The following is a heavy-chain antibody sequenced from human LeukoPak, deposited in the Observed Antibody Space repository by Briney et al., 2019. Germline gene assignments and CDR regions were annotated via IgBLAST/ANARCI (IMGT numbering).Heavy chain of an antibody. CDR2: IYYSGST. CDR3: ARERSKGDQLLLDF. V-gene: IGHV4-39*07. D-gene: IGHD2-2*01. J-gene: IGHJ4*02. Sequence: SETLSLTCTVFGGSISRSSYYWGWIRQPPGEGLEWIGSIYYSGSTYYNPSLKSRVTISVDTSKNQFSLKLSSVTAADTAVYYCARERSKGDQLLLDFWGQGTLVNVSS. CDR1: GGSISRSSYY.